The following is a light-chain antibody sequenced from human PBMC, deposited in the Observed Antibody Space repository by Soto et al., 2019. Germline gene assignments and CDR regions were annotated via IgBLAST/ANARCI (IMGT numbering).Light chain of an antibody. CDR3: QQSFSTPT. CDR2: SAS. J-gene: IGKJ5*01. CDR1: QRINIY. Sequence: DIQMTQSPSFLSTSIGDRVTITCQASQRINIYLNWYRQKPGKAPELLIYSASNLQSGVPPRFSGSGSGTDFTLTISGLQSEDFATYYCQQSFSTPTFGQGTRLEIK. V-gene: IGKV1-39*01.